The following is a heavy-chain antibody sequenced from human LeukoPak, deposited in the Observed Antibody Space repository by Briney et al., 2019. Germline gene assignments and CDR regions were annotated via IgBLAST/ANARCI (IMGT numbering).Heavy chain of an antibody. V-gene: IGHV3-7*01. J-gene: IGHJ4*02. CDR3: ARDRGVVAATRVY. Sequence: GGSLRLSCAASGFTFSSYWMSWVRQAPGKGLEWVANIKQDGSEKYYVDSVKGRFTISRDNAKNSLYLQMNSLRAEDTAVYYCARDRGVVAATRVYWGQGTLVTVSS. CDR1: GFTFSSYW. CDR2: IKQDGSEK. D-gene: IGHD2-15*01.